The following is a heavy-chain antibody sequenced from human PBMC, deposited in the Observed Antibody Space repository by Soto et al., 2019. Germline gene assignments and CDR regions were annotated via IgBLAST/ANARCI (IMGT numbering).Heavy chain of an antibody. Sequence: QVQLQESGQGLVKPSHTLSLTCTVSGGSIRNDNFYWSFLRQRPGKGLKWIGYITYSGYATYHPSLKSLVTISVVPSQNQSSLNVISVTAADTSVYYCARDLELIVTGRVAFGIGGRGRLVTVSS. J-gene: IGHJ3*02. CDR3: ARDLELIVTGRVAFGI. CDR2: ITYSGYA. D-gene: IGHD3-3*01. CDR1: GGSIRNDNFY. V-gene: IGHV4-31*01.